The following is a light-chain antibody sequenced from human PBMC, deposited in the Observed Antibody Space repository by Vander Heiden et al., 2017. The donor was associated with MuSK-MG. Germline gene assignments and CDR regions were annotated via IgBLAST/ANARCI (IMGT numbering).Light chain of an antibody. J-gene: IGKJ1*01. CDR1: QSLLHRTGYSY. V-gene: IGKV2-28*01. CDR3: MQTLQTPPT. CDR2: LGS. Sequence: DIVMTQSPLSLPVTTGMPASISCRSSQSLLHRTGYSYLDWYLQKPGQSPQFLIYLGSNRASGVPDRFSGSGSGTDFTLTISRVEAEDVGVYYCMQTLQTPPTFGQGTKVEIK.